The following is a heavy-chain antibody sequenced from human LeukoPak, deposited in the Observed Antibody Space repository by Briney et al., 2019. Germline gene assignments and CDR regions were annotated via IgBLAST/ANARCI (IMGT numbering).Heavy chain of an antibody. CDR3: AREGPTVTMDY. D-gene: IGHD4-17*01. V-gene: IGHV3-66*01. J-gene: IGHJ4*02. CDR1: GFTVGSNY. Sequence: GGSLRLSCAASGFTVGSNYMNWVRQTPGRGLEWVSVMYSSGTTHYADSVKGRFTISRDNSKNMLYLQMNSLRAEDTAVYYCAREGPTVTMDYWGQGTLVTVSS. CDR2: MYSSGTT.